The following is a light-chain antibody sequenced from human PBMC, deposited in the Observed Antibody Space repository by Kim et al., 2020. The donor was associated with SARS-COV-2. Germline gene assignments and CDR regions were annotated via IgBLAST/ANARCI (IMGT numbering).Light chain of an antibody. CDR2: DDN. Sequence: GQKVTISCSGSSSTIRNNYVVCYQQLPPTAPNLLINDDNKQPSAIPDRFSASQSGTSATLRITGRQTGDEADYYCGTWDYSLSAGVFGTGTKVTVL. CDR1: SSTIRNNY. V-gene: IGLV1-51*01. J-gene: IGLJ1*01. CDR3: GTWDYSLSAGV.